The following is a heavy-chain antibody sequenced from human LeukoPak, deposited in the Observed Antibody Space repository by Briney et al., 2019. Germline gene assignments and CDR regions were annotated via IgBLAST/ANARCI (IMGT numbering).Heavy chain of an antibody. V-gene: IGHV3-23*01. D-gene: IGHD3-22*01. CDR2: ITGSAGRT. CDR1: GFTFSGYT. J-gene: IGHJ4*02. CDR3: PKGTYYYGSSGYYYRPSQFDY. Sequence: GGSLRLSCAASGFTFSGYTKNRARQAPGEGLETVSAITGSAGRTYHADSVKGRFTVSRDNSKNTLYLQMNSLRADDTPVYYCPKGTYYYGSSGYYYRPSQFDYWGQGILATVSS.